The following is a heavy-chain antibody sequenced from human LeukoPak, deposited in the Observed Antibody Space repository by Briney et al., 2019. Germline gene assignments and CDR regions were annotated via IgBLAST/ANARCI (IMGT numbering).Heavy chain of an antibody. Sequence: GESLKISCKGSGYSFTSYWIGRVRQMPGKGLEWMGIIYPGDSDTRYSPSFQGQVTISADKSISTAYLQWSSLKASDTAMYYCARQVSDSSGYDAFDIWGQGTMVTVSS. J-gene: IGHJ3*02. D-gene: IGHD3-22*01. CDR2: IYPGDSDT. CDR3: ARQVSDSSGYDAFDI. V-gene: IGHV5-51*01. CDR1: GYSFTSYW.